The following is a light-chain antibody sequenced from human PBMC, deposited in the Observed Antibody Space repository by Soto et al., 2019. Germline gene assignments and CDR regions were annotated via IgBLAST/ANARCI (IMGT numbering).Light chain of an antibody. Sequence: QSVLTQPASVSGSPGQSIAISCTGTSSDVGAYNYVSWYQQHPGKAPKLMVYDVSNRPSGVSDRFSGSKSGNTASLTVSGLQPEDEADYYCSSYTTSSTSVFGGGTKLTVL. CDR2: DVS. J-gene: IGLJ2*01. CDR3: SSYTTSSTSV. V-gene: IGLV2-14*03. CDR1: SSDVGAYNY.